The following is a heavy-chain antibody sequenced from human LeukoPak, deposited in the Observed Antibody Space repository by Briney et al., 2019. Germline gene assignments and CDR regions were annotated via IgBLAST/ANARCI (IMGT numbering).Heavy chain of an antibody. CDR3: ARSSDSYDSSGYYGY. Sequence: GGSLRLSCAASGFTVSSNYMSWVCQAPGKGLEWVSVIYSGGSTYYADSVKGRFTISRDSSKNTLYLHMHSLRAEDTAVYYCARSSDSYDSSGYYGYWGQGTLVTVSS. J-gene: IGHJ4*02. D-gene: IGHD3-22*01. V-gene: IGHV3-53*01. CDR1: GFTVSSNY. CDR2: IYSGGST.